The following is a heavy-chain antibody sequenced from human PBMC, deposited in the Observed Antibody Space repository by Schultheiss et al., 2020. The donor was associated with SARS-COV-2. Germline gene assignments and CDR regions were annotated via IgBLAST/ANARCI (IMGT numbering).Heavy chain of an antibody. CDR1: GFTFSSYS. CDR2: ISSSSSYI. J-gene: IGHJ6*02. D-gene: IGHD3-3*02. CDR3: AKILLASYGMDV. Sequence: GGSLRLSCAASGFTFSSYSMNWVRQAPGKGLEWVSSISSSSSYIYYADSVKGRFTISRDNAKNSLYLQMNSLRAEDTAVYYCAKILLASYGMDVWGQGTTVTVSS. V-gene: IGHV3-21*01.